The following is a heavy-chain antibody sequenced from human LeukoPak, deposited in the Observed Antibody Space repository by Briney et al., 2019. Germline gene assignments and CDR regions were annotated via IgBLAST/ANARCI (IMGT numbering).Heavy chain of an antibody. V-gene: IGHV1-2*02. CDR3: ARASGSYWWFDS. J-gene: IGHJ5*01. D-gene: IGHD1-26*01. CDR1: GYTFTGYY. Sequence: ASVKVSCKASGYTFTGYYMHWGRQAPGQGLGWMGWINPNSGGTNYAQKFQGRVTMTRDTSISTAYMELSRLRSDDTAVYYCARASGSYWWFDSWGQGTLVTVSS. CDR2: INPNSGGT.